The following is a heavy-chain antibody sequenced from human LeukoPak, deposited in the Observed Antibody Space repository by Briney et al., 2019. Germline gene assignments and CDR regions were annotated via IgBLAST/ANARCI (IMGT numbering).Heavy chain of an antibody. Sequence: GGSLRLSCAASGFTFSDYYMTWIRQAPGKGLEWISFISGTGYTIYYTDSVRGRFTISRDNAKNSLYLQMNSLRAEDTAVYYCARPAATGTKNGPEKYWGQGTLVTVSS. CDR3: ARPAATGTKNGPEKY. J-gene: IGHJ4*02. D-gene: IGHD1-26*01. V-gene: IGHV3-11*01. CDR1: GFTFSDYY. CDR2: ISGTGYTI.